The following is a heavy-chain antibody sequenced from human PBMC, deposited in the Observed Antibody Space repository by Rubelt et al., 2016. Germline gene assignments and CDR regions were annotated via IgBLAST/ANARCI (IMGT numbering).Heavy chain of an antibody. CDR3: AREDLTTFH. Sequence: EVQLVESGGGLVKPGGSLRLSCAASGFTFSSYSMNWVRQAPGKGLEWVSSISSSSSYIYYADSVKSRFTISRDNAKHSLCLQRNCLRAEDTAVYYCAREDLTTFHWGQGTLVTVSS. CDR1: GFTFSSYS. J-gene: IGHJ4*02. D-gene: IGHD4-17*01. CDR2: ISSSSSYI. V-gene: IGHV3-21*04.